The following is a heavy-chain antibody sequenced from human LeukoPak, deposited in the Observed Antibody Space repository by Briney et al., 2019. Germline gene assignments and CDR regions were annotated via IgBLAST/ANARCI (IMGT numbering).Heavy chain of an antibody. J-gene: IGHJ4*02. CDR1: GFTFSSYG. D-gene: IGHD2-15*01. V-gene: IGHV3-33*08. CDR3: SRASRGCSGGSCSFDY. CDR2: IWYYESNK. Sequence: GNSLTLSCAASGFTFSSYGMHWVRQAPGKGLAWVAVIWYYESNKYYADSVKGRFTISRDNSKNTLYLQMNSLRAEDTAVYLCSRASRGCSGGSCSFDYWGQGTLVTVSS.